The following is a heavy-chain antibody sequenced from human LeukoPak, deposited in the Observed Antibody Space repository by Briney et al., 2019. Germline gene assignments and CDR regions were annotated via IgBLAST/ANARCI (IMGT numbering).Heavy chain of an antibody. Sequence: PSETLSLTCTVSGGSISSSSYYWGWIRQPPGKGLEWIGSIYYSGSTYYNPSLKSRVTISVDTSKNQLSLKLSSVTAADTAVYYCARLSYYDSSGYYSAPYYYYGMDVWGQGTTVTVSS. J-gene: IGHJ6*02. CDR3: ARLSYYDSSGYYSAPYYYYGMDV. V-gene: IGHV4-39*01. D-gene: IGHD3-22*01. CDR2: IYYSGST. CDR1: GGSISSSSYY.